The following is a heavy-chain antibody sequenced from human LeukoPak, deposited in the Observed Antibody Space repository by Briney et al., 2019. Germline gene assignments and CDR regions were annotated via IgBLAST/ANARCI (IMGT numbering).Heavy chain of an antibody. CDR3: ASSSSTVGRERYYYYMDV. CDR1: GGTFSSYA. Sequence: ASVKVSCKASGGTFSSYAISWVRQAPGQGLEWMGGIIPIFGTANYAQKFQGRVTITADESTSTAYMELSSLRSEDTAVYYCASSSSTVGRERYYYYMDVWGKGTTVTVSS. J-gene: IGHJ6*03. D-gene: IGHD2-2*01. CDR2: IIPIFGTA. V-gene: IGHV1-69*13.